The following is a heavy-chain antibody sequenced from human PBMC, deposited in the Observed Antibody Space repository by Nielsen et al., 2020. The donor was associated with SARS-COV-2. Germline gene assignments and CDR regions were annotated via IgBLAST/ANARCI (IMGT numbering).Heavy chain of an antibody. CDR3: ARHEGWVTTVWYNFGY. CDR2: IYYSGST. V-gene: IGHV4-39*01. CDR1: GGSISSSSYY. D-gene: IGHD4-17*01. Sequence: GSLRLSCTVSGGSISSSSYYWGWIRQPPGEGLEWIGSIYYSGSTYYNPSLKSRVTISVDTSKNQFSLKLSSVTAADTAVYYCARHEGWVTTVWYNFGYWGQGTLVTVSS. J-gene: IGHJ4*02.